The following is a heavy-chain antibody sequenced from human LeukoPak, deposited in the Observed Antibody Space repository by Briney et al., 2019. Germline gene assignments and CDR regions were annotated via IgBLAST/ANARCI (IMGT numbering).Heavy chain of an antibody. J-gene: IGHJ4*02. CDR2: IYSGDST. CDR1: GGSISSSSYY. CDR3: ARVTSYGLYFFDY. D-gene: IGHD1-14*01. V-gene: IGHV3-53*01. Sequence: ETLSLTCTVSGGSISSSSYYWGWIRQPPGKGLEWVSVIYSGDSTYYADSVKGRFTISRDNSKNTLYLQMNSLRAEDTAVYYCARVTSYGLYFFDYWGQGTLVTVSS.